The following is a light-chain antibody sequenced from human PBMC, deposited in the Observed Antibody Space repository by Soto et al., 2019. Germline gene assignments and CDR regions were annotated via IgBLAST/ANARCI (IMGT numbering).Light chain of an antibody. CDR3: TSYTSSNTVI. J-gene: IGLJ2*01. CDR1: SSDVGGYNY. Sequence: QSVLTQPASVSGSPGQSITISCTGTSSDVGGYNYVSWYQQHPGKAPKLMIYEVSNRPSGVSNRFSGSKSGNTASLTISWLQAEDEADYYCTSYTSSNTVIFGGGTKVTVL. CDR2: EVS. V-gene: IGLV2-14*01.